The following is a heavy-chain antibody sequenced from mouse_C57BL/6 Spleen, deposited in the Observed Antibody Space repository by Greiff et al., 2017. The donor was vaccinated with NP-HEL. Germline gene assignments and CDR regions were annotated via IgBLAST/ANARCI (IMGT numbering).Heavy chain of an antibody. CDR2: ISDGGSYT. Sequence: EVQVVESGGGLVKPGGSLKLSCAASGFTFSSYAMSWVRQTPEKRLEWVATISDGGSYTYYPDNVKGRFTISRDNAKNNLYLQMSHLKSEDTAMYYCARSHYGSSSYWYFDVWGTGTTVTVSS. CDR3: ARSHYGSSSYWYFDV. CDR1: GFTFSSYA. D-gene: IGHD1-1*01. V-gene: IGHV5-4*01. J-gene: IGHJ1*03.